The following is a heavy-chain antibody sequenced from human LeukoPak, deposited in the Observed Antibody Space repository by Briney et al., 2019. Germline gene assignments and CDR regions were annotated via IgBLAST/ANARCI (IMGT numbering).Heavy chain of an antibody. J-gene: IGHJ4*02. CDR2: IRSIPDGGTT. CDR3: TTEIRYEAAPNFDY. V-gene: IGHV3-15*01. CDR1: GFTFSNVW. D-gene: IGHD3-9*01. Sequence: GGSLRLSCAASGFTFSNVWMSWVRQAPGKGLEWVGRIRSIPDGGTTDYAAPVKGRFTISRDDSKNTLYLQMNSLQTEDTAVYYCTTEIRYEAAPNFDYWGQGTLVTVSS.